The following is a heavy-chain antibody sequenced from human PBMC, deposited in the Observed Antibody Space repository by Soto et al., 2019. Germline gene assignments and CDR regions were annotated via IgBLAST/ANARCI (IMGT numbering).Heavy chain of an antibody. Sequence: GSLRLSCAASGFTFSSYWMSWVRQAPGKGLEWVANIKQDGSEKYYVDSVKGRSTISRDNAKNSLYLQMNSLRAEDTAVYYCARSTTPDDYYGMDVWGQGTTVTVSS. J-gene: IGHJ6*02. CDR1: GFTFSSYW. CDR3: ARSTTPDDYYGMDV. D-gene: IGHD4-4*01. CDR2: IKQDGSEK. V-gene: IGHV3-7*01.